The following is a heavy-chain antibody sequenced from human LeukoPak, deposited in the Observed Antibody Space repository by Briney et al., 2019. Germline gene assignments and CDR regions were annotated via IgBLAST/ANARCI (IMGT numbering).Heavy chain of an antibody. J-gene: IGHJ4*02. Sequence: ASVKLSCKASGYTFTSYGISWVRQAPGQGLERMGWISAYNGNTNYAQKLQGRVTITTDTSTTTAYMELRSLRSDDTAVYYCARAVRSSSSDYWGQGTLVTVSS. V-gene: IGHV1-18*01. D-gene: IGHD6-6*01. CDR3: ARAVRSSSSDY. CDR1: GYTFTSYG. CDR2: ISAYNGNT.